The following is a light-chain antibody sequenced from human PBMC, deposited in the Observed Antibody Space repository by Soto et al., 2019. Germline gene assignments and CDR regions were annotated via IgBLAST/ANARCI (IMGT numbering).Light chain of an antibody. CDR3: QQRTNWPLT. J-gene: IGKJ4*01. Sequence: EIVLTQSPATLSLSPGERATLSCRASQSVDRNLAWYQQKPGQAPRLLIYDASNRAAGIPARFSGSGSGTDFTLTISSLEPEDFAVYYRQQRTNWPLTFGGGTKVDIK. V-gene: IGKV3-11*01. CDR1: QSVDRN. CDR2: DAS.